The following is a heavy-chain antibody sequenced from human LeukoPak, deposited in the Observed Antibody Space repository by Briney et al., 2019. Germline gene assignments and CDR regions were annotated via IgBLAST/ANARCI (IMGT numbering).Heavy chain of an antibody. CDR2: IKSKNDGGTT. J-gene: IGHJ4*02. Sequence: GGSLRLSCAASGFTFSDAWMSWVRQAPGKGLEWVGRIKSKNDGGTTEYAAPVRGRFTISRDNAKNTLYLQMNSLRAEDTAVYYCARRDNYDYWGQGTLVTVSS. V-gene: IGHV3-15*05. D-gene: IGHD2-15*01. CDR1: GFTFSDAW. CDR3: ARRDNYDY.